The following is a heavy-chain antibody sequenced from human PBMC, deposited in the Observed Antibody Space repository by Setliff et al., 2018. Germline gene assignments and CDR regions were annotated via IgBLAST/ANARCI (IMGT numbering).Heavy chain of an antibody. J-gene: IGHJ4*02. Sequence: GGSLRLSCAASGFTFDDYAMHWVRQAPGKGLEWVSGISWNSGSIGYADSVKGRFTISRDNAKNSLYLQMNSLRAEDMALYYCAKDMAGSYFDGRFDYWGPGTLVTVSS. CDR3: AKDMAGSYFDGRFDY. D-gene: IGHD1-26*01. V-gene: IGHV3-9*03. CDR1: GFTFDDYA. CDR2: ISWNSGSI.